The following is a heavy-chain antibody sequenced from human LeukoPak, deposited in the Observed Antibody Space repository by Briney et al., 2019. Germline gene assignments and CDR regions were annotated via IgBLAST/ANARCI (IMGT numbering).Heavy chain of an antibody. J-gene: IGHJ3*02. CDR2: IYHNGTP. Sequence: SETLSLTCAVSVGSISSGNWWSWVRQSPGRGLEWIGEIYHNGTPNYSPSLKSRVTISADTFKNHFSLKLTSVTAADTAVYYCARGAPKEIQLWLRLRGVAFDIWGQGTMVTVSS. D-gene: IGHD5-18*01. V-gene: IGHV4-4*02. CDR1: VGSISSGNW. CDR3: ARGAPKEIQLWLRLRGVAFDI.